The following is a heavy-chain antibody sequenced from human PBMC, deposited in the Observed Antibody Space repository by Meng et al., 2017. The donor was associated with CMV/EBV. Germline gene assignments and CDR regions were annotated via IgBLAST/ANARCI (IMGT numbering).Heavy chain of an antibody. D-gene: IGHD3-9*01. J-gene: IGHJ5*02. CDR2: IYWDDDK. CDR3: AHQLRYFDWVNNWFDP. V-gene: IGHV2-5*02. Sequence: HIAVKRSGLQLVNPAQALTLTCPFSGFSLSTSGVGVGWIRQPPGKALEWLALIYWDDDKRYSPSLKSRLTITKDTSKNQVFLTMTNMDPVDTATYYCAHQLRYFDWVNNWFDPWGQGTLVTVSS. CDR1: GFSLSTSGVG.